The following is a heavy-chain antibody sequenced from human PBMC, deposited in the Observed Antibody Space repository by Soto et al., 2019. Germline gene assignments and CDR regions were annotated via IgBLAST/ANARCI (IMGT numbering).Heavy chain of an antibody. V-gene: IGHV3-23*01. J-gene: IGHJ5*02. CDR2: ISGSGGST. CDR3: CFHYYDSSGYSAP. CDR1: GFTFSSYA. Sequence: GGSLRLSCAASGFTFSSYAMSRVRQAPGKGLEWVSAISGSGGSTYYADSVKGRFTISRDNSKNTLYLQMNSLRAEYTAVYYCCFHYYDSSGYSAPWGQGTLVTVSS. D-gene: IGHD3-22*01.